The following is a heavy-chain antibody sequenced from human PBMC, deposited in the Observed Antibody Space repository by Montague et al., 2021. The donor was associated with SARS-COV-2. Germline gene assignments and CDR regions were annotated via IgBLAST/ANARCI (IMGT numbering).Heavy chain of an antibody. J-gene: IGHJ6*02. CDR2: INRSGST. CDR1: GGSFSGYY. Sequence: SETLSLTCAVYGGSFSGYYWSWIRQPPGEGLEWIGEINRSGSTNYNPSLKSRVTISVDTSKNQFSLKLSSVTAADTAVYYRARGRAVTTFYYYYYGMDVWGQGTTVTVSS. CDR3: ARGRAVTTFYYYYYGMDV. D-gene: IGHD4-17*01. V-gene: IGHV4-34*01.